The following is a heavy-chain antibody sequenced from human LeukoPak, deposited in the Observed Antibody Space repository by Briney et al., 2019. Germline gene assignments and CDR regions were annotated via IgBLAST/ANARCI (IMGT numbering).Heavy chain of an antibody. V-gene: IGHV3-23*01. CDR1: GFTFDYSA. CDR2: INTGDIT. CDR3: VKGGFTYYDD. J-gene: IGHJ4*02. D-gene: IGHD3-22*01. Sequence: GGSLRLSCAASGFTFDYSAMTWVRQAPEKGLEWVSTINTGDITFYANSVKGRFTISRDNSKNVLFLQMNSLRAEDTAIYYCVKGGFTYYDDWGQGTLVTVSS.